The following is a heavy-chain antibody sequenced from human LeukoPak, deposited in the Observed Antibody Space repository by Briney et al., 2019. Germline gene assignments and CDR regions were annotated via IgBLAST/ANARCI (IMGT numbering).Heavy chain of an antibody. CDR1: GFTFSSYA. CDR2: ISGSGGST. D-gene: IGHD2-2*01. V-gene: IGHV3-23*01. Sequence: GGSLRLSCAAFGFTFSSYAMGWVRQAPGKGLEWLSGISGSGGSTHYADSVKGRFTISRDNSKNTLLLQMNSLRAEDTAVYYCAKDGCSSSSCHANFYYYYYYHMDVWGKGTTVTVSS. J-gene: IGHJ6*03. CDR3: AKDGCSSSSCHANFYYYYYYHMDV.